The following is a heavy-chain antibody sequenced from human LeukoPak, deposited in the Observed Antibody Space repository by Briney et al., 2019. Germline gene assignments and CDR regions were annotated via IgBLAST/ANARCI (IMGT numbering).Heavy chain of an antibody. V-gene: IGHV4-34*01. CDR3: ARRRYSSSWHFDY. CDR2: IYYSGST. J-gene: IGHJ4*02. CDR1: GGSFSGYY. D-gene: IGHD6-13*01. Sequence: SETLSLTCAVYGGSFSGYYWSWIRQPPGKGLEWIGSIYYSGSTYYNPSLKSRVTISVDTSKNQFSLKLSSVTAADTAVYYCARRRYSSSWHFDYWGQGTLVTVSS.